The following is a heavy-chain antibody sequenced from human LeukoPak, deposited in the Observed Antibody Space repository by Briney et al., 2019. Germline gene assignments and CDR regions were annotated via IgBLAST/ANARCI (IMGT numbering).Heavy chain of an antibody. Sequence: GGSLRLSCAASGLIFSSYGMHWVRQAPGKGLEWVAVISYDGTNKYYADSLKGRFTISRDNSKNTLYLQMNSLRAEDTAVYYCARDSGNTALDYWGQGNLVTVSS. J-gene: IGHJ4*02. CDR1: GLIFSSYG. D-gene: IGHD1-26*01. CDR3: ARDSGNTALDY. V-gene: IGHV3-30*03. CDR2: ISYDGTNK.